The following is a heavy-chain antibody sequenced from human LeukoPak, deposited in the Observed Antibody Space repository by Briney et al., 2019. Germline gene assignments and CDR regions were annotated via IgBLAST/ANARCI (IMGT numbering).Heavy chain of an antibody. CDR3: ARGTGGEGGFDY. Sequence: GGPLRLSCAASGFTFSSYDMHWVRQATGKGLEWVSAIGTAGDTYYPGSVKGRFTISRENAKNSLYLQMNSLRAGDTAVYYCARGTGGEGGFDYWGQGTLVTVSS. D-gene: IGHD3-16*01. CDR1: GFTFSSYD. CDR2: IGTAGDT. V-gene: IGHV3-13*04. J-gene: IGHJ4*02.